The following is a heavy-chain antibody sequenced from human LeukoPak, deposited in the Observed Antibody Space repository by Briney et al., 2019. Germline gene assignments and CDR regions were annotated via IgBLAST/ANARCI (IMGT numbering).Heavy chain of an antibody. CDR2: ITTKTDGGTT. CDR1: VITLNNAW. CDR3: TTNDAFDI. Sequence: PGGSLRLSCVASVITLNNAWMNWVRQAPGKGLEWVGRITTKTDGGTTHYAAPVKGRFTITRDDSKHTLYLQMNSLKTDDTAAYYCTTNDAFDIWGQGTKVTVSS. V-gene: IGHV3-15*01. J-gene: IGHJ3*02.